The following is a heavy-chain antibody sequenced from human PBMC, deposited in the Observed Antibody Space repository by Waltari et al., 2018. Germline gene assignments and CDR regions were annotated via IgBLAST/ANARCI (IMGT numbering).Heavy chain of an antibody. D-gene: IGHD6-6*01. CDR3: ARRGIAARPRYYYGMDV. Sequence: QVQLVQSGAEVKKPGSSVKVSCKASGGTFSSYAISWVRQAPGQGLEWMGGIIPIFGTANYAQKFQGRVTITADESTSTAYMELSSLRSEDTAVYYCARRGIAARPRYYYGMDVWGQGTTVTVSS. CDR2: IIPIFGTA. V-gene: IGHV1-69*13. CDR1: GGTFSSYA. J-gene: IGHJ6*02.